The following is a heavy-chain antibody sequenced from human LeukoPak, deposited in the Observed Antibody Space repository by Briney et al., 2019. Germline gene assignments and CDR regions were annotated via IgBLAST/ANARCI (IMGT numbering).Heavy chain of an antibody. J-gene: IGHJ3*02. CDR1: GGSISSGGYY. Sequence: PSETLSLTCAVSGGSISSGGYYWSWIRQPPGKGLEWIGYIYYSGSTNYNPSLKSRVTISVDTSKNQFSLKLSSVTAADTAVYYCARDQSSVRGRSLFDIWGQGTMVTVSS. CDR3: ARDQSSVRGRSLFDI. V-gene: IGHV4-61*08. D-gene: IGHD3-22*01. CDR2: IYYSGST.